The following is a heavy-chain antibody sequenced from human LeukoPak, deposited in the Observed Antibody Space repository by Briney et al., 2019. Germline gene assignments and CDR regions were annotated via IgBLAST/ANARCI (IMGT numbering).Heavy chain of an antibody. D-gene: IGHD2-21*02. Sequence: PGGSLRLSCAASGFTFNNYAINWVRQAPGKGLQWVSGISSGDSNTYYTDSVKGRFTISRDNSKNTLYLQINSLRAEDTAVYYCAKCMSGSGVCLNFDSWGQGILVTVPS. V-gene: IGHV3-23*01. CDR2: ISSGDSNT. CDR1: GFTFNNYA. J-gene: IGHJ4*02. CDR3: AKCMSGSGVCLNFDS.